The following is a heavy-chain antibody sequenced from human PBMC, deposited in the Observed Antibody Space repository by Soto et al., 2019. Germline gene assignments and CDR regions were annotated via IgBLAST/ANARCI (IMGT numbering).Heavy chain of an antibody. Sequence: ASVKVSCKASGYPFIDSYLHWVRQAPGPGLEWMGWIHPNGGDTISAQKFQGRVTLTRDTSINAAYMELGSLRSEDTAVYYCARGCYDTAGTTFHYHGLDVWGQGTTVTVSS. V-gene: IGHV1-2*02. J-gene: IGHJ6*02. CDR2: IHPNGGDT. CDR3: ARGCYDTAGTTFHYHGLDV. D-gene: IGHD3-22*01. CDR1: GYPFIDSY.